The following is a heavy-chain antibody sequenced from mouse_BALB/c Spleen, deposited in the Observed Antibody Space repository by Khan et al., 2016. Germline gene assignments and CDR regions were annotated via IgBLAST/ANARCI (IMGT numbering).Heavy chain of an antibody. CDR1: GFTFSSYA. CDR2: ISSGGSYT. V-gene: IGHV5-9-4*01. D-gene: IGHD2-12*01. CDR3: ARAYSPY. J-gene: IGHJ3*01. Sequence: VELVESGGGLVKPGGSLKLSCAASGFTFSSYAMSWVRQSPEKRLEWVAEISSGGSYTYYPDTVTGRFTISRDNAKNTLYLEMSSLGSEDTAMYYCARAYSPYWGQGTLVTVSA.